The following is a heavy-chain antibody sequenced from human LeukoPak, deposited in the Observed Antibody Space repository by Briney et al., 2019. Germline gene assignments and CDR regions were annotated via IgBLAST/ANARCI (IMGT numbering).Heavy chain of an antibody. CDR2: ISGSGGST. J-gene: IGHJ4*02. V-gene: IGHV3-23*01. CDR3: AKPHYYDSSGYPYYFDY. Sequence: PGGTLRLSCAASGFTFSSYGMSWVRQAPGKVLEWVSAISGSGGSTYYADSVKGRFTISRDNSKNTLYLQMNSLRAEDTAVYYCAKPHYYDSSGYPYYFDYWGQGTLVTVSS. D-gene: IGHD3-22*01. CDR1: GFTFSSYG.